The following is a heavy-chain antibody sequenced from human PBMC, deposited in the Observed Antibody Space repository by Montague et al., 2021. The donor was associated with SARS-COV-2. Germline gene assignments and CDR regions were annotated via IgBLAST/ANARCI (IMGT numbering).Heavy chain of an antibody. D-gene: IGHD2-8*01. CDR2: IYYSGST. CDR3: ATITLGYCTNGVCQPPDY. V-gene: IGHV4-39*01. J-gene: IGHJ4*02. CDR1: GGSISSSSYY. Sequence: SETLSLTCTVSGGSISSSSYYWGWLRQPPGKGLEWIGSIYYSGSTYYNPSLKSRVTISVDTSKNQFSLKLSSVTAADTAVYYCATITLGYCTNGVCQPPDYWGQGTPVTVSS.